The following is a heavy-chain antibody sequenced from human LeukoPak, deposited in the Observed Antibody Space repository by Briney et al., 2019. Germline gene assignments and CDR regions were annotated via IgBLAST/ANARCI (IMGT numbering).Heavy chain of an antibody. D-gene: IGHD2-2*01. CDR1: GFTFSSYS. CDR2: IKQDGSEK. CDR3: AKGRARASVVPAGMDY. Sequence: PGRSLRLSCAASGFTFSSYSMSWVRQAPAKGLEWVANIKQDGSEKYYVDSVKGRFKISRDNAKNSLYLQMNRVRAEDTAVYYCAKGRARASVVPAGMDYWGQGTLVTVSS. J-gene: IGHJ4*02. V-gene: IGHV3-7*03.